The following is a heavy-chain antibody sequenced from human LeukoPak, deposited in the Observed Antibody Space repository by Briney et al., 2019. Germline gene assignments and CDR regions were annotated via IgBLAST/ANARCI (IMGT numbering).Heavy chain of an antibody. CDR3: ASSTLNYYGSGSSWWLIDY. J-gene: IGHJ4*02. V-gene: IGHV4-34*01. CDR2: INHSGST. Sequence: PSETLSLTCAVYGGSFSGYYWSWIRQPPGKGLEWIGEINHSGSTNYNPPLKSRVTISVDKSKNQFSLKLSSVTAADTAVYYCASSTLNYYGSGSSWWLIDYWGQGTLVTVSS. CDR1: GGSFSGYY. D-gene: IGHD3-10*01.